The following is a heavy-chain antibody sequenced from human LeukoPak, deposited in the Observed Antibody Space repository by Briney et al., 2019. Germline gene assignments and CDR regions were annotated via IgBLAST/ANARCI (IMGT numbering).Heavy chain of an antibody. D-gene: IGHD3-3*01. Sequence: RSQTLSLTCVISGDSVSSNSAAWNWIRQSPSRGLQWLGRTYYRSKWYNDYAVSVRSRITINPDTSKNQFSLQLNSVTPEDTAVYYCAKFYTGRFLEGFDYWGQGTLVTVSS. CDR3: AKFYTGRFLEGFDY. CDR2: TYYRSKWYN. CDR1: GDSVSSNSAA. V-gene: IGHV6-1*01. J-gene: IGHJ4*02.